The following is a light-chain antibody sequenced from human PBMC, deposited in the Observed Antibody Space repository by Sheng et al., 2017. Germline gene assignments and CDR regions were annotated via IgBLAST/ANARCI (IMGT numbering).Light chain of an antibody. CDR2: VHP. Sequence: EIVLTQSPGTLSLSPGERATLSCRASQSVSSSFLAWYQQKPGQAPSSSSMVHPPGPLASQTGSVAVGLGPDFTLTIXRLEPEDFAVYYCQQYGGSPPWTFGQGTKVEIK. J-gene: IGKJ1*01. CDR3: QQYGGSPPWT. CDR1: QSVSSSF. V-gene: IGKV3-20*01.